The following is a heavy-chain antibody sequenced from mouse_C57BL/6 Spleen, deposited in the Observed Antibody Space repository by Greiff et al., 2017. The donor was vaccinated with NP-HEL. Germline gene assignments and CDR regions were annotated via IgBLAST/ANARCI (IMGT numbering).Heavy chain of an antibody. Sequence: QVQLQQPGAELVKPGASVKLSCKASGYTFTSYWMHWVKQRPGQGLEWIGMIHPNSGSTNYNEKFKSKATLTVDKSSSPAYMQLSSLTSEDSAVYCGARCSYYRNYGDFDYWGQGTTLTVSS. CDR3: ARCSYYRNYGDFDY. J-gene: IGHJ2*01. V-gene: IGHV1-64*01. CDR2: IHPNSGST. D-gene: IGHD2-5*01. CDR1: GYTFTSYW.